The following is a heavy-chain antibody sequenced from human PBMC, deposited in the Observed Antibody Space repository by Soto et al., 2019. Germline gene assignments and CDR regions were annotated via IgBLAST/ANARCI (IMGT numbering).Heavy chain of an antibody. CDR1: GGSISSYY. D-gene: IGHD6-19*01. Sequence: SETLSLTCTVSGGSISSYYWSWIRQPPGKGLEWVGYIYYSGSTNYNPSLKSRVTISVDTSKNQFSLKLSSVTAADTAVYYCARHSSGWLNKMDVWGKGTTVTVSS. CDR2: IYYSGST. J-gene: IGHJ6*04. CDR3: ARHSSGWLNKMDV. V-gene: IGHV4-59*08.